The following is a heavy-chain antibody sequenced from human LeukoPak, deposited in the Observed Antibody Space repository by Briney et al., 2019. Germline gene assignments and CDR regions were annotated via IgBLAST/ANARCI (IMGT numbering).Heavy chain of an antibody. Sequence: PSQTLSLTCTVSGASISSGSYYWSWIRQPAGKGLEWIGRIYSSGNTNYNPSLKSRVAISIDTSKNQVSLKLSSVTAADTAVYYCGRSPYWTIAARPMDQWGQGTLVTVSS. D-gene: IGHD6-6*01. CDR1: GASISSGSYY. J-gene: IGHJ4*02. V-gene: IGHV4-61*02. CDR3: GRSPYWTIAARPMDQ. CDR2: IYSSGNT.